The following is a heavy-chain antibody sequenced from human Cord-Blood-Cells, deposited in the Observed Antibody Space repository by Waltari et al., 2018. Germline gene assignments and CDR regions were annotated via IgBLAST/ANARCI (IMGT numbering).Heavy chain of an antibody. Sequence: QLQLQESGPGLVKPSETLSLTCTVSGGSISSSSYYWGWTRQPPGKGLEWIGSIYYSGSTYYNPSLKSRVTISVDTSKNQFSLKLSSVTAADTAVYYCARHRGYSSSWPLDYWGQGTLVTVSS. CDR2: IYYSGST. J-gene: IGHJ4*02. D-gene: IGHD6-13*01. CDR3: ARHRGYSSSWPLDY. V-gene: IGHV4-39*01. CDR1: GGSISSSSYY.